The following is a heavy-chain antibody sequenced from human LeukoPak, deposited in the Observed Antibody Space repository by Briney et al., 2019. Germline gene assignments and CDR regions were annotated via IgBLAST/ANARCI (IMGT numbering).Heavy chain of an antibody. J-gene: IGHJ5*02. CDR2: ISSSGSTI. CDR3: ARSQRNWSDP. Sequence: GGSLRLSCAASGFTFSTYSMNWVRQAPGKGLEWVSYISSSGSTIYYADSVKGRFTISRDNAKNSLYLQMNSLRAEDTAVYYCARSQRNWSDPWGQGTLVTVSS. V-gene: IGHV3-48*04. CDR1: GFTFSTYS.